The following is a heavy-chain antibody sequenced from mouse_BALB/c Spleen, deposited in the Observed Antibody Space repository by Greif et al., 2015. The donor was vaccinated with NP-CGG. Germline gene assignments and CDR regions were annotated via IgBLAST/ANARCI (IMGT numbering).Heavy chain of an antibody. V-gene: IGHV1S81*02. Sequence: VQLQQSGAELVKPGASVKLSCKASGYTFISYYMYWVKQRPGQGLEWIGEINPSNGAANLNEKFKSKAALTVDRSSSTAYMQLSSLTSEDSAVYFCTRGRRRDFDFWGQGTTLTVSS. CDR2: INPSNGAA. J-gene: IGHJ2*01. CDR3: TRGRRRDFDF. D-gene: IGHD1-2*01. CDR1: GYTFISYY.